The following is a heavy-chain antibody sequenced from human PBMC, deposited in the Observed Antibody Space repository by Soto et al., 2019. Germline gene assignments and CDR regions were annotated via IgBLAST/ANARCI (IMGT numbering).Heavy chain of an antibody. D-gene: IGHD3-10*01. CDR1: GFTFSSYS. V-gene: IGHV3-48*01. CDR3: ARDLVVPGVVIRGYGMDV. CDR2: ISSGGNTM. Sequence: GGSLRLSCAASGFTFSSYSMNWVRQAPGKGLEWVSYISSGGNTMYYADSVKGRFIISRDKTKNSVYLQMNSLRAEDTAVYYCARDLVVPGVVIRGYGMDVWGQGTTVTVSS. J-gene: IGHJ6*02.